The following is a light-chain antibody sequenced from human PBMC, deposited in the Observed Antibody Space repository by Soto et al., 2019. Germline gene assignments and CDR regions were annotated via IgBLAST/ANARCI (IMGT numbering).Light chain of an antibody. CDR3: HQYGSSATWT. CDR1: HNVSTC. V-gene: IGKV3-20*01. Sequence: EIVLTQSPGTLSLSPGDTATLSCRASHNVSTCLAWYQHKPGQAPRLLIYDTSNRATGTPDSFSGSVSVTDWTVTTRTIEPQAPAVYSGHQYGSSATWTFGQGTKVDIK. CDR2: DTS. J-gene: IGKJ1*01.